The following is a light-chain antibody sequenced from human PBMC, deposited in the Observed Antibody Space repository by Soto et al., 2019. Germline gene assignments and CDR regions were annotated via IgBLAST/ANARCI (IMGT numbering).Light chain of an antibody. CDR2: KAS. Sequence: DIQMTQSPSTLSASVGDRVTITCRASQSISSWLAWYQQKPGKAPKLLIYKASSLECGVPSRFSGSGSWTELTLTIRSLQPDVFATYYSQQFHIFSSTFGQRTKVEIK. J-gene: IGKJ1*01. V-gene: IGKV1-5*03. CDR3: QQFHIFSST. CDR1: QSISSW.